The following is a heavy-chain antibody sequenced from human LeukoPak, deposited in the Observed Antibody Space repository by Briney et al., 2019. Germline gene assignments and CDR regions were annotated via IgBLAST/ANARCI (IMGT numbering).Heavy chain of an antibody. CDR1: GYSINSGFY. V-gene: IGHV4-38-2*02. J-gene: IGHJ4*02. CDR3: ARVFRTVATGPPCGDFDY. CDR2: IYHSATT. D-gene: IGHD5-12*01. Sequence: PSETLSLTCTASGYSINSGFYWGWLRQPPGKGLEWIGNIYHSATTHYNSSLKSRVTISVDTSKNQLSLKLSSVTAADTAVYYCARVFRTVATGPPCGDFDYWGQGTLVTVSS.